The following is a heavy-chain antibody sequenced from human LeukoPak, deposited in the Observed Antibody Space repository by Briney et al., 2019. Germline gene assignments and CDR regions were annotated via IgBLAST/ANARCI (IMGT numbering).Heavy chain of an antibody. Sequence: SETLSLTCTVFGASISSGDYYWSWIRQHPGKGLEWIGYIYYSGSTYYNPSLKSRVTISVDTSKNQFSLKLSPVTAADTAVYYCARYYGPAYYFDYWGQGTLVTVSS. CDR3: ARYYGPAYYFDY. D-gene: IGHD4-17*01. V-gene: IGHV4-31*03. J-gene: IGHJ4*02. CDR1: GASISSGDYY. CDR2: IYYSGST.